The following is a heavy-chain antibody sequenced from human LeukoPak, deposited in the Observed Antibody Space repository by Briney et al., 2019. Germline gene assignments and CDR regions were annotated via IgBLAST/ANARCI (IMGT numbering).Heavy chain of an antibody. CDR1: GGSISSSSYY. D-gene: IGHD3-22*01. Sequence: SETLSLTCTVSGGSISSSSYYWGWIRQPPGQGLEWIGSIYYSGSTYYNPSLKSRITISVDTSKNQLSLKLSSVTAADTAVYYCARDVHYYDSSGYYPPFDYWGQGTLVTVSS. CDR3: ARDVHYYDSSGYYPPFDY. CDR2: IYYSGST. V-gene: IGHV4-39*07. J-gene: IGHJ4*02.